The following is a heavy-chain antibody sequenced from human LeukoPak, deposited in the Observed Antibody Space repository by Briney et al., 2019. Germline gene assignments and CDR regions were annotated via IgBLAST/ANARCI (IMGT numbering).Heavy chain of an antibody. CDR1: GYTFTYYY. Sequence: ASVKVSCKASGYTFTYYYMHWVRQAPGQGLEWMGWINPNSGCTNYAQKFQGRVTMTRDTSISTAYMALSRLRSDDTAVYYCARDLGNSGYVLSGMDVWGQGTTVTVSS. D-gene: IGHD5-12*01. V-gene: IGHV1-2*02. CDR3: ARDLGNSGYVLSGMDV. J-gene: IGHJ6*02. CDR2: INPNSGCT.